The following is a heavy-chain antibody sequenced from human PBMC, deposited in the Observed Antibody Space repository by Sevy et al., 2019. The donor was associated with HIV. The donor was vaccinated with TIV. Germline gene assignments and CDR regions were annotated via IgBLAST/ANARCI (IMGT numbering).Heavy chain of an antibody. CDR1: GFTFSSYS. J-gene: IGHJ4*02. V-gene: IGHV3-21*01. CDR2: ISRSSSYI. D-gene: IGHD4-17*01. CDR3: VRCGAGGHWYFDY. Sequence: GGSLRLSCAASGFTFSSYSMNWVRQAPGKGLEWVSSISRSSSYIYHADSVKGRFTITRDNAKDSLHLQMYSLRAEETAVYYCVRCGAGGHWYFDYWGQGILVTVSS.